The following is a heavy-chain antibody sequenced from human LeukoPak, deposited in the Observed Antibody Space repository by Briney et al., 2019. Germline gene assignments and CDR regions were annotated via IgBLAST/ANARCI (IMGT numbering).Heavy chain of an antibody. D-gene: IGHD4-23*01. V-gene: IGHV1-2*02. CDR3: ARDVTHLPGGWFDP. CDR1: GYMFTADY. J-gene: IGHJ5*02. CDR2: INPNSGAT. Sequence: ASVKVSCKASGYMFTADYMHWVRQAPGQGLEWMGWINPNSGATNYAQRFQGRVTMTRDTSISTVYMELSRLTSDDTAVYFCARDVTHLPGGWFDPWGQGTLVTVSS.